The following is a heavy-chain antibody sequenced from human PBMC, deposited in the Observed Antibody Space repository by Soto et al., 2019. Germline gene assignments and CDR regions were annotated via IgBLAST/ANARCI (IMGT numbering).Heavy chain of an antibody. Sequence: ASVKVSCKASGYTFTGYYMHWVRQAPGQGLEWMGWINPNSGGTNYAQKFQGWVTMTRDTSISTAYMELSRPRSDDTAVYYCARGGITGTTVLDSDYFDYWGQRTLVTVSS. V-gene: IGHV1-2*04. CDR1: GYTFTGYY. CDR3: ARGGITGTTVLDSDYFDY. J-gene: IGHJ4*02. CDR2: INPNSGGT. D-gene: IGHD1-20*01.